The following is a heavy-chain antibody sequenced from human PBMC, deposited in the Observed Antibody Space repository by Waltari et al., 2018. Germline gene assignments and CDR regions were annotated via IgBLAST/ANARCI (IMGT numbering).Heavy chain of an antibody. J-gene: IGHJ3*02. CDR3: AKDRITMIVVVIREWAFDI. D-gene: IGHD3-22*01. Sequence: EVQLLESGGGLVQPGGSLRLSCAASGFTLGDYAVNWFRKAPGKGLERVGFIRSKAYGGTTKYAASVKGRFTISRDDSKTISYLQMNSLKTEDTAVYYCAKDRITMIVVVIREWAFDIWGQGTMVTVSS. CDR1: GFTLGDYA. CDR2: IRSKAYGGTT. V-gene: IGHV3-49*03.